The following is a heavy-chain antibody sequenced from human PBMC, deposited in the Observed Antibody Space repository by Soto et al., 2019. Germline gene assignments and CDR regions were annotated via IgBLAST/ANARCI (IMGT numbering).Heavy chain of an antibody. CDR2: INPNSGGT. V-gene: IGHV1-2*02. J-gene: IGHJ5*02. CDR3: ARSKGYFWSGSDPVLRFDP. CDR1: GYTFTGYY. D-gene: IGHD3-3*01. Sequence: QVQLVQSGAEVKKPGASVKVSCKASGYTFTGYYMHWVRQAPGQGLEWMGWINPNSGGTNYAQKLQGRVTMTRDTSISTAYMELSRLRSDDTAVYYCARSKGYFWSGSDPVLRFDPWGQGTLVTVSS.